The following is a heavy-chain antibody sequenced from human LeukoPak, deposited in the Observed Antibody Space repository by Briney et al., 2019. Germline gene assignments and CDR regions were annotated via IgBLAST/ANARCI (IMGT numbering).Heavy chain of an antibody. CDR1: GGSYSGYY. CDR3: ARGYDILTGYTRSFDY. CDR2: INHSGST. J-gene: IGHJ4*02. Sequence: PSETLSLTCAVYGGSYSGYYWSWIRQPSGKGLEWIGEINHSGSTNYNPSLKSRVTISVDTSKNQFSLKLSSVTAADTAVYYCARGYDILTGYTRSFDYWGQGTLVTVSS. V-gene: IGHV4-34*01. D-gene: IGHD3-9*01.